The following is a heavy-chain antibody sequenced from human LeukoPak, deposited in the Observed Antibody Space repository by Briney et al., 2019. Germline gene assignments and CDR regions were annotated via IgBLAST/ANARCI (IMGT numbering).Heavy chain of an antibody. Sequence: SETLSLTCTVSGGSISSSSYYWGWIRQPPGKGLEWIGSIYYSGSTYYNPSLKSRVTISVDTSKNQFSLKLSSVTAADTAVYYCARVNYYDSSGYFLLAFDIWGQGTMVTVSS. V-gene: IGHV4-39*07. CDR3: ARVNYYDSSGYFLLAFDI. J-gene: IGHJ3*02. CDR2: IYYSGST. CDR1: GGSISSSSYY. D-gene: IGHD3-22*01.